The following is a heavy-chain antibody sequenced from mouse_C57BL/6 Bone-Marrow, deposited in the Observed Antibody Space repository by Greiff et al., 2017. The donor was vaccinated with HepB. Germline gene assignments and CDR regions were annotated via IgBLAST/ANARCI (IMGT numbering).Heavy chain of an antibody. D-gene: IGHD2-2*01. V-gene: IGHV1-42*01. Sequence: EVKLMESGPELVKPGASVKISCKASGYSFTGYYMNWVKQSPEKSLEWIGEINPSTGGTTYNQKFKAKATLTVDKSSSTAYMPLKHLTSEDSAVYYCASGGRLPWVWYFDVWGTGTTVTVSS. CDR2: INPSTGGT. CDR3: ASGGRLPWVWYFDV. CDR1: GYSFTGYY. J-gene: IGHJ1*03.